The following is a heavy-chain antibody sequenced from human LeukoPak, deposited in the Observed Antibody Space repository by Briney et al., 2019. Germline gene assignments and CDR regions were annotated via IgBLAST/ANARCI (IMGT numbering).Heavy chain of an antibody. D-gene: IGHD2-8*01. CDR1: GYTFTSYA. CDR2: INTNTGNP. V-gene: IGHV7-4-1*02. J-gene: IGHJ3*02. Sequence: GASVKVSCKASGYTFTSYAMSWVRQAPGQGLEWMGWINTNTGNPTYAQGFTGRFVFSSDTSVGTAYLQISSLKAEDTAVYYCARMDCTNGVCYVYAFDIWGQGTMATVSS. CDR3: ARMDCTNGVCYVYAFDI.